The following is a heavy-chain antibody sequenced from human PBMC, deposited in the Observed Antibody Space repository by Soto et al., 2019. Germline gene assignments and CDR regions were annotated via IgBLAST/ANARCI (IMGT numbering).Heavy chain of an antibody. V-gene: IGHV4-4*02. D-gene: IGHD2-2*01. CDR2: LYHIGST. Sequence: QVQLQESGPGLLKPSGTLSLTCAVSGGSISISNWWSWVRQPPGKGLGCIGELYHIGSTNCNPPLXXRXPISVDKSKNQCSLMLRSVTAADPAVYYCARVVGGYYYGMDVWGQGTTVTVSS. CDR1: GGSISISNW. J-gene: IGHJ6*02. CDR3: ARVVGGYYYGMDV.